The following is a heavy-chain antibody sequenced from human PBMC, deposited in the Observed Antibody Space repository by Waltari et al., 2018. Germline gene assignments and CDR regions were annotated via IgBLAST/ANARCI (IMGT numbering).Heavy chain of an antibody. CDR2: INHSGST. Sequence: QVQLQQWGAGLLKPSETLSLTCAVYGGSFRGYYWSWIRQPPGKGLEWIGEINHSGSTDYNPSRKSRVTISVDTSKNQFSLKLSSVTAADTAVYYCARASAAGQYAFDIWGQATRVTVSS. V-gene: IGHV4-34*01. J-gene: IGHJ3*02. CDR3: ARASAAGQYAFDI. D-gene: IGHD6-13*01. CDR1: GGSFRGYY.